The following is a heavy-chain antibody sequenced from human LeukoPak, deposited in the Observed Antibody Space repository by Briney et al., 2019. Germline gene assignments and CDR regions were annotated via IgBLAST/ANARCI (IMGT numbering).Heavy chain of an antibody. Sequence: GGSLRLSSAASGFTFSSSWMSWVRQAPGKGLEWVANINEDGSAKYYVDSVKGRFTISRDNAKRSLDLQVNSLRAEDTAVYYCTRSRRGGNDYWGQGTLVTVSS. CDR3: TRSRRGGNDY. D-gene: IGHD2-15*01. CDR2: INEDGSAK. J-gene: IGHJ4*02. CDR1: GFTFSSSW. V-gene: IGHV3-7*01.